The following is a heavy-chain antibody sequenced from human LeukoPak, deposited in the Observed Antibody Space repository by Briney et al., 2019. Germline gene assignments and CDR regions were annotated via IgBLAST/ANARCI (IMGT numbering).Heavy chain of an antibody. CDR1: GGSISSYY. V-gene: IGHV4-59*08. J-gene: IGHJ4*02. D-gene: IGHD1-26*01. CDR3: ARLVVGATYFDY. CDR2: IYYSGST. Sequence: PSETLSLTCTVSGGSISSYYWSWIRQPPGKGLEYIEYIYYSGSTNYNPSLKSRVTISVDTSKNQFSLKLGSVTAADTAVYYCARLVVGATYFDYWGQGTLVTVSS.